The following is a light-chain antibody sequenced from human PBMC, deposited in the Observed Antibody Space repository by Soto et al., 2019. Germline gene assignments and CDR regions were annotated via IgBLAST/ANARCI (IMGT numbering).Light chain of an antibody. CDR3: QQYDFSPRT. J-gene: IGKJ1*01. V-gene: IGKV3-20*01. Sequence: IVLTQSPDTQYSSLGERATLSCRTSRTVNNNYLAWYQQKPGQAPRLLIYGASRRAIGIPDRFSGSGSGTDFILTINRLEPEDFAVYYCQQYDFSPRTFGQGTKLDI. CDR1: RTVNNNY. CDR2: GAS.